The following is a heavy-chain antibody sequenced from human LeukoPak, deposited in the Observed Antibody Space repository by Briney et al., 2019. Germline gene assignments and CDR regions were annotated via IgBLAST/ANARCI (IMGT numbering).Heavy chain of an antibody. Sequence: GGSLRLSCAASGLTFSSYEMNWVRHLPGKGLEWVSYISSSGSTIYYADSVKGRFTISRDNAKNSLYLQMNSLRAEDTAVYYCARDEDSSGVFDYWGQGTLVTVSS. V-gene: IGHV3-48*03. CDR3: ARDEDSSGVFDY. CDR2: ISSSGSTI. J-gene: IGHJ4*02. CDR1: GLTFSSYE. D-gene: IGHD3-22*01.